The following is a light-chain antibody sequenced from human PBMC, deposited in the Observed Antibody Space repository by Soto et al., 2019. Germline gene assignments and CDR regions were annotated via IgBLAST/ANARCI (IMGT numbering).Light chain of an antibody. CDR1: SSDIGGYNY. J-gene: IGLJ1*01. CDR3: SSNRSSSPLHV. V-gene: IGLV2-14*01. CDR2: DVS. Sequence: QSALTQPASVSGSPGQSITISCTGTSSDIGGYNYVSWYQQHPGKAPKLMIYDVSNRPSGVSNRFSGSKSGNTASLTISGLQAADEAEYYCSSNRSSSPLHVFGTGTKVTVL.